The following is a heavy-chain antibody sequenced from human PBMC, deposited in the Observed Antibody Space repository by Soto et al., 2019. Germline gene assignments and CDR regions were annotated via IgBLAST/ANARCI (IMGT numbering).Heavy chain of an antibody. V-gene: IGHV3-23*01. Sequence: PGGSLRLSCAASGFTFSSYAMSWVRQAPGKGLEWVSAISGSGGSTYYADSVKGRFTISRDNSKNTLYLQMNSLRAEDTAVYYCAKDLSVVGYDFWSGDTYYYYMDVWGKGTTVTVSS. CDR1: GFTFSSYA. J-gene: IGHJ6*03. D-gene: IGHD3-3*01. CDR2: ISGSGGST. CDR3: AKDLSVVGYDFWSGDTYYYYMDV.